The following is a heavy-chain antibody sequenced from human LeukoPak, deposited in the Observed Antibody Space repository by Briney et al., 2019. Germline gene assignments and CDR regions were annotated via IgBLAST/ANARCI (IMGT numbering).Heavy chain of an antibody. D-gene: IGHD1-26*01. Sequence: GGSLRLSCAASGFTLDEYGMSWVRQAPGRGLEWVAYINWNGGRTDYVDSVKGRFTISRDNAKNSLYLQMNSLRAEDTAVYYCARTVGAMVYWGQGTLVTVSS. V-gene: IGHV3-20*04. CDR1: GFTLDEYG. CDR2: INWNGGRT. J-gene: IGHJ4*02. CDR3: ARTVGAMVY.